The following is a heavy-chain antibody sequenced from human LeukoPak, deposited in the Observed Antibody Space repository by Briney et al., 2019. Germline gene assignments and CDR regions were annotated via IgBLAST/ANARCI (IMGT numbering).Heavy chain of an antibody. CDR1: GFTFSDYY. V-gene: IGHV3-11*04. Sequence: GGSLRLSCAASGFTFSDYYMSWIRQAPGKGLEWVSYISSSGSTIYYADSVKGRFTISRDNAKNSLYLQMNSLRAEDTAVYYCARDRRSSEAVFDYWGQGTLVTVSS. J-gene: IGHJ4*02. CDR2: ISSSGSTI. CDR3: ARDRRSSEAVFDY. D-gene: IGHD6-13*01.